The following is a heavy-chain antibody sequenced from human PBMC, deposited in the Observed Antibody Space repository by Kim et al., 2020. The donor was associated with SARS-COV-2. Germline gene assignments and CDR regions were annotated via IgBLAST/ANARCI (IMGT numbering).Heavy chain of an antibody. CDR1: GYTFTSYA. J-gene: IGHJ3*02. CDR2: INTNTGNP. D-gene: IGHD3-10*01. V-gene: IGHV7-4-1*02. Sequence: ASVKVSCKASGYTFTSYAMNWVRQAPGQGLEWMGWINTNTGNPTYAQGFTGRFVFSLDTSVGTAYLQISSLKAEDTAVYYCARDDGSGSYRAFDIWGQGTMVTVSS. CDR3: ARDDGSGSYRAFDI.